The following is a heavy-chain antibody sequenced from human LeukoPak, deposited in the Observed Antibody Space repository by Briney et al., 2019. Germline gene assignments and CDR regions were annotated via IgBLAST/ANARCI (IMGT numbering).Heavy chain of an antibody. Sequence: AAAKVSRKASGYTFSSYGINWVRLDPGRGPEWMASINPQKRDTHYAQNFQGRVTVTAGTSTNTAYMELRSLRSDDTAIYYCARRKYGADYNGMDVWGQGTTVTVSS. J-gene: IGHJ6*02. CDR3: ARRKYGADYNGMDV. D-gene: IGHD4/OR15-4a*01. V-gene: IGHV1-18*01. CDR1: GYTFSSYG. CDR2: INPQKRDT.